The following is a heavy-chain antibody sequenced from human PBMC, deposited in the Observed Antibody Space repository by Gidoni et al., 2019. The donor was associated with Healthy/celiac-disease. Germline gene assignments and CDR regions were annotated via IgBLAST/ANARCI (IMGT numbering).Heavy chain of an antibody. V-gene: IGHV4-31*03. D-gene: IGHD3-3*01. CDR1: VVSISSGGYY. CDR3: ARATQYYDFWSGYYRSWFDP. CDR2: IYYSGST. Sequence: QVQLQESGPGLVKPSQTLSLTCTVSVVSISSGGYYWSWIRQHPGKGLEWIGYIYYSGSTYYNPSLKSRVTISVDTSKNQFSLKLSSVTAADTAVYYCARATQYYDFWSGYYRSWFDPWGQGTLVTVSS. J-gene: IGHJ5*02.